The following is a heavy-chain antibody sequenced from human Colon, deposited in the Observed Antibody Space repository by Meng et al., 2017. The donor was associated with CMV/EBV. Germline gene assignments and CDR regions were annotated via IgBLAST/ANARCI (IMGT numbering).Heavy chain of an antibody. J-gene: IGHJ5*02. V-gene: IGHV7-4-1*02. CDR2: INTNTGNP. CDR1: GYTLTNYV. Sequence: KVSCKASGYTLTNYVMNWVRQAPGQGLEWMGWINTNTGNPTYAQGFTGRFVFSLDTSVNTAYLQISSLKAEDTAVYYCARSATNWFDPWGQGTLVTVSS. CDR3: ARSATNWFDP.